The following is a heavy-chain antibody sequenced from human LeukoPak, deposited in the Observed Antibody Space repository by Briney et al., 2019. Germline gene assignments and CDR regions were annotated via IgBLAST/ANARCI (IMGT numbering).Heavy chain of an antibody. CDR3: TRRGTDTAMVTFDY. CDR1: GFTFSDHY. CDR2: IRNKANSYTT. V-gene: IGHV3-72*01. D-gene: IGHD5-18*01. J-gene: IGHJ4*02. Sequence: GGSLRLSCAASGFTFSDHYMDWVRQAPGKGLEWVGRIRNKANSYTTEYAASVKGRFTISRDDSKNTAYLQMNSLKTEDTAVYYCTRRGTDTAMVTFDYWGQGTLVTVSS.